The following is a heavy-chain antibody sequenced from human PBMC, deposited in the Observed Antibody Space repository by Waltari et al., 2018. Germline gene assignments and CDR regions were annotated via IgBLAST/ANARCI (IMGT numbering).Heavy chain of an antibody. V-gene: IGHV1-2*02. CDR3: AXDXPSLVNGGVIAPXDY. Sequence: QVQXVQSGAEVKKPXASVKVSCXASGYTFTGYXMHWVRQAPGHGLEWMGWINPNSGGTXYAQKFQGRXTMTRDTSISTAYMELSRLRSDDTAVYYCAXDXPSLVNGGVIAPXDYWGQGTXVXVSS. J-gene: IGHJ4*02. D-gene: IGHD3-16*02. CDR2: INPNSGGT. CDR1: GYTFTGYX.